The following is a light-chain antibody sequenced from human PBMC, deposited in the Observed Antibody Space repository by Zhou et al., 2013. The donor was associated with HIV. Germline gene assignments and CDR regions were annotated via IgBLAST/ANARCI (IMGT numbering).Light chain of an antibody. V-gene: IGKV3-20*01. Sequence: EIVLTQSPGTLSLSPGERATLSCRASQSVSGIYLAWYQQKPGQAPRLLIFGASSRATGIPDRFSGSGSGTDFALTLSRLEPEDFAVYYCQQYGSLPPTFGQGTKLEIK. CDR3: QQYGSLPPT. CDR1: QSVSGIY. CDR2: GAS. J-gene: IGKJ2*01.